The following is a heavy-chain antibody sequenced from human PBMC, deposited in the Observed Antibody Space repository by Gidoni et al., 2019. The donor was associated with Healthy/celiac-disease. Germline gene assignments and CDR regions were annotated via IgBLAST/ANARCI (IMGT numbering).Heavy chain of an antibody. CDR3: ARIRTLFGSGGWFDP. V-gene: IGHV2-70*15. CDR2: IDWDDDK. J-gene: IGHJ5*02. D-gene: IGHD3-10*01. Sequence: QVTLRESGPALVKPTQTLTLTCTFSGFSLSTRGMCVSWIRQPPGKALEWLTRIDWDDDKYYSTSLKTRLTISKDTSKNQVVLTMTNMDPVDTATYYCARIRTLFGSGGWFDPWGQGTLVTVSS. CDR1: GFSLSTRGMC.